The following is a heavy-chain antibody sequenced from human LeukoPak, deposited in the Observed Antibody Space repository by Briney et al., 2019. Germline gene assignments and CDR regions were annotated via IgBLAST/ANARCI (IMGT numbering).Heavy chain of an antibody. J-gene: IGHJ4*02. V-gene: IGHV1-2*02. CDR1: GYTFTGYY. CDR3: ARDFDGCSGGGCKGD. Sequence: ASVKVSCKASGYTFTGYYMHWMRQAPGQGLEWMGWINPNSGGTNYAQKFQGRVTMTRDTSISTAYMELSRLRSDDTAVYYCARDFDGCSGGGCKGDWGQGTLVTVSS. D-gene: IGHD2-15*01. CDR2: INPNSGGT.